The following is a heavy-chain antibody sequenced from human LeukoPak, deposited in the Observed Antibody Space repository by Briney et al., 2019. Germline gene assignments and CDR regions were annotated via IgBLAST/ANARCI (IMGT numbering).Heavy chain of an antibody. CDR1: GGSISTYY. CDR2: IYYSGST. V-gene: IGHV4-59*01. J-gene: IGHJ6*02. D-gene: IGHD4-11*01. Sequence: SETLSLTCTVSGGSISTYYGNWIRQAPGKGLEWIGYIYYSGSTNYNPSLKSRVTMSVDTSRNQFSLKLSSVTAADTAVYYCARAQVDYNNGPGSQGYYSYVMDVWGQGTTVTVSS. CDR3: ARAQVDYNNGPGSQGYYSYVMDV.